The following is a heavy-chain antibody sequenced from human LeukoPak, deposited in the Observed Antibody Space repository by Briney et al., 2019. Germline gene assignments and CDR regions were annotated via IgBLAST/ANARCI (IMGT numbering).Heavy chain of an antibody. CDR1: GFTFSNAW. V-gene: IGHV3-15*01. D-gene: IGHD3-10*01. J-gene: IGHJ4*02. CDR2: IKSKTDGGTT. CDR3: TTSVALLWFGELLGENDY. Sequence: GGSLRLSCAASGFTFSNAWMSWVRQAPGKGLEWVGRIKSKTDGGTTDYAAPVKGRFTISRDDSKNTLYLQMNSLKTEDTAVYYCTTSVALLWFGELLGENDYWGQGTLVTVSP.